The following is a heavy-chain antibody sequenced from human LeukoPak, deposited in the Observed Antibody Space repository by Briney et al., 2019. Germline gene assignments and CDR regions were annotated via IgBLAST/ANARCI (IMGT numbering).Heavy chain of an antibody. CDR3: ARHELMGQYDY. CDR1: GGSISSYY. V-gene: IGHV4-59*08. Sequence: SETLSLTCTVSGGSISSYYWSWIWQPPGKGLEWIGYIYYSGSTNYNPSLKSRVTISVDTSKNQFSLKLSSVTAADTAVYYCARHELMGQYDYWGQGTLVTVSS. CDR2: IYYSGST. D-gene: IGHD1-1*01. J-gene: IGHJ4*02.